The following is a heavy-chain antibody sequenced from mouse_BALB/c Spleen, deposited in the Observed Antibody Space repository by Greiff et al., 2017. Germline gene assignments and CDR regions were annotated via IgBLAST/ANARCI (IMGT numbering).Heavy chain of an antibody. J-gene: IGHJ4*01. CDR3: ARNTIYYDYLYAMDY. V-gene: IGHV2-6-7*01. D-gene: IGHD2-4*01. Sequence: QVQLKESGPGLVAPSQSLSITCTVSGFSLTGYGVNWVRQPPGKGLEWLGMIWGDGSTDYNSAFISRLSISKDNSKSQVFFKMNSLQANDTAIYYCARNTIYYDYLYAMDYWGQGTSVTVSS. CDR2: IWGDGST. CDR1: GFSLTGYG.